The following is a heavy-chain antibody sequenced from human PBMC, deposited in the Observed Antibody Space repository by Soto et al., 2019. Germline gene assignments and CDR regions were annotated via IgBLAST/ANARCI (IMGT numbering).Heavy chain of an antibody. V-gene: IGHV5-51*01. J-gene: IGHJ6*02. D-gene: IGHD3-10*01. CDR1: GYSFVTHW. Sequence: PGESLKISCEGSGYSFVTHWIGWVRQMPGKGLEWIGIICPYGSETTYSPAFQGHVTISADKSTNTAYLQWSSLKASDTAIYYCARISPSYPYFYYGMDVWGQGTTVTVSS. CDR3: ARISPSYPYFYYGMDV. CDR2: ICPYGSET.